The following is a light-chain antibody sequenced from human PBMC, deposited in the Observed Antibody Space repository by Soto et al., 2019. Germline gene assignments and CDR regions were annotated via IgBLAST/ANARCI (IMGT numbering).Light chain of an antibody. CDR1: SSDVGGYNF. CDR3: SSHTSSSTYV. V-gene: IGLV2-8*01. J-gene: IGLJ1*01. Sequence: QSALTQPPSASGSPGQSVSISCTGTSSDVGGYNFVSWYQQHPGKAPKLMIYEVSRRPSGVPDRFSGSKSANTASLTVSGLQAEDEADYYCSSHTSSSTYVFGTGTKVTVL. CDR2: EVS.